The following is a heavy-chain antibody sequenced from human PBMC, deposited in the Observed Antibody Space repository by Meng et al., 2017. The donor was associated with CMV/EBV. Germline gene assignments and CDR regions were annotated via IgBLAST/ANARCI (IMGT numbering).Heavy chain of an antibody. CDR1: GGSISSSSYY. D-gene: IGHD2-21*01. CDR3: AREVVIAITDLRWFDP. CDR2: IYYSGST. J-gene: IGHJ5*02. Sequence: GSLRLSCTVSGGSISSSSYYWGWLRQPPGKGLEWIGSIYYSGSTYYNPSLKSRVTISVDTSKNQFSLKLSSVTAADTAVYYCAREVVIAITDLRWFDPWGQGTLVTVSS. V-gene: IGHV4-39*07.